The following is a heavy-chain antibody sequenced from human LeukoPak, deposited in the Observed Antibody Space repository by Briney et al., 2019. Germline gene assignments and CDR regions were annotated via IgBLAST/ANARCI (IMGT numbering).Heavy chain of an antibody. V-gene: IGHV5-51*01. CDR1: GYSFTSYW. Sequence: GESLKISCKGSGYSFTSYWIGWVRQMPGKGLEWMGIIYPGDSDTRYSPSFQGQVTISADKSISTAYLQWSSLEASDTAMYYCARMVRSSWYGNWFDPWGQGTLSPSPQ. CDR2: IYPGDSDT. CDR3: ARMVRSSWYGNWFDP. D-gene: IGHD6-13*01. J-gene: IGHJ5*02.